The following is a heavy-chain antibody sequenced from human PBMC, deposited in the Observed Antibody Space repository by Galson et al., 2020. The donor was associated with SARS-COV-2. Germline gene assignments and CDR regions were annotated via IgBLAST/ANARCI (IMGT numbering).Heavy chain of an antibody. D-gene: IGHD2-2*01. V-gene: IGHV1-58*01. CDR2: IVVGSGNT. CDR3: AAPSCSSTSCYDAFDI. Sequence: SVQVSCKASGFTFTSSAVQWVRQARGQRLEWIGWIVVGSGNTNYAQKLQERVTITRDMSTSTAYMELSSLRSEDTAVYYCAAPSCSSTSCYDAFDIWGQGTMVTVSS. J-gene: IGHJ3*02. CDR1: GFTFTSSA.